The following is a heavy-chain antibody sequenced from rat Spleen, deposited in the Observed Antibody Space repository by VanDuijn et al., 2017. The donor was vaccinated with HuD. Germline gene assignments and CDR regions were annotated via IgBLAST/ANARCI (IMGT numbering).Heavy chain of an antibody. CDR1: GFTFSDYY. V-gene: IGHV5-29*01. CDR2: ISYDGSRT. J-gene: IGHJ2*01. CDR3: TSNNFDY. D-gene: IGHD1-10*01. Sequence: EVQLVESDGGLVQPGRSLKLSCAASGFTFSDYYMAWVRQAPTTGLEWVATISYDGSRTYYPDSVKGRFTISRDNAKSTLYLQMNSLRSEDTATYYCTSNNFDYWGQGVMVTVSS.